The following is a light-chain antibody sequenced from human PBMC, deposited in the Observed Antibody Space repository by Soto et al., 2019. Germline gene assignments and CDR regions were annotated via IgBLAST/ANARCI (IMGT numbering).Light chain of an antibody. CDR2: DAS. J-gene: IGKJ1*01. V-gene: IGKV3-11*01. CDR3: QQRSNWPPEWT. Sequence: IVLTQSPATLSLSPGERASLSCRASQSVGTYLAWYQQKLGQAPRLLIYDASNRATGIPARFSGSGSGTDFTLTISSLEPEDFAVYYCQQRSNWPPEWTFGQGTKVEIK. CDR1: QSVGTY.